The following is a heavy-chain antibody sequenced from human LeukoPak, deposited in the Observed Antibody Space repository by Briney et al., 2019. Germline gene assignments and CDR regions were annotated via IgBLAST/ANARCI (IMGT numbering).Heavy chain of an antibody. CDR1: GYSISSGYY. CDR3: ARMVATMTLDYYYMDV. J-gene: IGHJ6*03. CDR2: IYHSGST. D-gene: IGHD5-12*01. Sequence: SETLSLTCTVSGYSISSGYYWGWIRQPPGKGLEWIGSIYHSGSTYYNPSLKSRVTISVDTSKIQFSLKLSSVTAADTAVYYCARMVATMTLDYYYMDVWGKGTTVTVSS. V-gene: IGHV4-38-2*02.